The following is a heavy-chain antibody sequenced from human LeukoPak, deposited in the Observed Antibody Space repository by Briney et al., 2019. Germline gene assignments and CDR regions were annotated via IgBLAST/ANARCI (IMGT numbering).Heavy chain of an antibody. V-gene: IGHV3-74*01. Sequence: GGSLRLSCAASGFTFRTYWMHGVRQAPGKGLVWVSRVNGDGSSTNYADSVKGRFTISRDNAKNTLYLQMNSLRAEDTDVYYCARDSIYGLDSWGLGTLVTVSS. J-gene: IGHJ4*02. CDR3: ARDSIYGLDS. CDR1: GFTFRTYW. D-gene: IGHD2/OR15-2a*01. CDR2: VNGDGSST.